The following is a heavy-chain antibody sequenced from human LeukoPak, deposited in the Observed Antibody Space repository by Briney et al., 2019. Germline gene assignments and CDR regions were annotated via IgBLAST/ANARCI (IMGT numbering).Heavy chain of an antibody. J-gene: IGHJ6*03. CDR1: GFTFSSYA. V-gene: IGHV3-23*01. CDR3: ARGRGYYGSGNPAGYYYYMDV. D-gene: IGHD3-10*01. Sequence: GGSLRLSCAASGFTFSSYAMSWVRQAPGKGLEWVSAISGSGGSTYYADSVKGRFTISRDNSKNTLYLQMNSLRAEDTAVYYCARGRGYYGSGNPAGYYYYMDVWGKGTTVTVSS. CDR2: ISGSGGST.